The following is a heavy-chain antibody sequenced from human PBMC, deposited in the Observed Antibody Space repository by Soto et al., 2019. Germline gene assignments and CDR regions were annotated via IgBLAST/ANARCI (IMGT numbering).Heavy chain of an antibody. J-gene: IGHJ6*02. Sequence: EVQLLESGGGLVQPGGSLRLSCAASGFTFSSYAMSWVRQAPGKGLEWVSAISGSGGSTYYADYVKGRFTISRDNSKNTLYLQMKSLRAEDTAVYYCAKAQKIVGATNREGYYYYYYGMDVWGQGTTVTVSS. CDR3: AKAQKIVGATNREGYYYYYYGMDV. CDR2: ISGSGGST. D-gene: IGHD1-26*01. V-gene: IGHV3-23*01. CDR1: GFTFSSYA.